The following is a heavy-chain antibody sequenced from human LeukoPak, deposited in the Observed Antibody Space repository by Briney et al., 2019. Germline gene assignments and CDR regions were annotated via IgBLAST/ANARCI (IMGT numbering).Heavy chain of an antibody. Sequence: GGSLRLSCAASGFTFSSYAMGWVRQAPGKGLEWVSAISGTGGTTNYADSVKGRFTVSRDNSKNTLCLQMNSLRAEDTAVFYCARAALRGTYCYDCWGQGTLVTVSS. J-gene: IGHJ4*02. D-gene: IGHD1-14*01. CDR1: GFTFSSYA. CDR3: ARAALRGTYCYDC. V-gene: IGHV3-23*01. CDR2: ISGTGGTT.